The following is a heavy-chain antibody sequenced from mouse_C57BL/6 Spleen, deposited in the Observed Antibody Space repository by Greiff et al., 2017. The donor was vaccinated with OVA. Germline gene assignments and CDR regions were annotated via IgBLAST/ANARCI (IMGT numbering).Heavy chain of an antibody. Sequence: EVKLQESGPELVKPGASVKIPCKASGYTFTDYNMDWVKQSHGKSLEWIGDINPNNGGTIYNQKFKGKATLTVDKSSSTAYMELRSLTSEDTAVYDCARKVAHWYFDVWGTGTTVTVSS. CDR3: ARKVAHWYFDV. D-gene: IGHD1-1*02. CDR2: INPNNGGT. V-gene: IGHV1-18*01. J-gene: IGHJ1*03. CDR1: GYTFTDYN.